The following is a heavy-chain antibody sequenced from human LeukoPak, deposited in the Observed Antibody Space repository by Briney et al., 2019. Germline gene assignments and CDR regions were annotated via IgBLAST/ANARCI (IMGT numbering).Heavy chain of an antibody. V-gene: IGHV4-34*01. CDR1: GGSLSGYY. J-gene: IGHJ5*02. D-gene: IGHD3-3*01. CDR2: INHSGST. CDR3: ARGLHYDFWSGYYRSNWFDP. Sequence: SETLPLTCAVYGGSLSGYYWSWIRQPPGKGLEWIGEINHSGSTNYNPSLKSRVTISVDTSKNQFSLKLSSVTAADTAVYYCARGLHYDFWSGYYRSNWFDPWGQGTLVTVSS.